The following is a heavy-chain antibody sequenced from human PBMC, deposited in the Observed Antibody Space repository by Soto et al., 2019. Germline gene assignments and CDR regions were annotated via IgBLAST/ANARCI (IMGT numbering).Heavy chain of an antibody. D-gene: IGHD3-16*01. Sequence: EVQLVESGGGLVQPGGSLRLSCAASGFTFSNSRMSWVRQAPGKGPEWVANIKQDGSEKNYVDSVEGRFTISRDNAKNSLYLQMNSLRAEDTAVYYCATYAHHTFDSWGHGTLVTVSS. V-gene: IGHV3-7*01. CDR1: GFTFSNSR. J-gene: IGHJ5*01. CDR3: ATYAHHTFDS. CDR2: IKQDGSEK.